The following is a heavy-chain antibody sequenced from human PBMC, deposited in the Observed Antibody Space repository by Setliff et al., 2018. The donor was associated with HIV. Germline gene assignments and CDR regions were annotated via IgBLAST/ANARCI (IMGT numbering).Heavy chain of an antibody. CDR2: FDPEDGET. J-gene: IGHJ5*02. D-gene: IGHD3-3*01. CDR1: GYILTELS. Sequence: ASVKVSCKLSGYILTELSRHWVRQAPGKGLEWMGGFDPEDGETIYAQKFQGRVTMTEDTSTDTAYMELSSLRSEDTAVYYCAFRSGFHVGLDAWGQGTLVTVSS. V-gene: IGHV1-24*01. CDR3: AFRSGFHVGLDA.